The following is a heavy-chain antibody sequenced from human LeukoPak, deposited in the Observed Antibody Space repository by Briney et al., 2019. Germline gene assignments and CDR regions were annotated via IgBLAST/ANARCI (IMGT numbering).Heavy chain of an antibody. D-gene: IGHD6-6*01. CDR2: IVNDGSGA. Sequence: GGSLRLSCAASGFTFSSHWMHWVRQAPGKGLVWISRIVNDGSGATYVDSVKGRFTISRDNSKNTLYLQMNSLRAEDTAVYYCARVLTSSSSLSWGQGTLVTVSS. V-gene: IGHV3-74*01. CDR3: ARVLTSSSSLS. CDR1: GFTFSSHW. J-gene: IGHJ5*02.